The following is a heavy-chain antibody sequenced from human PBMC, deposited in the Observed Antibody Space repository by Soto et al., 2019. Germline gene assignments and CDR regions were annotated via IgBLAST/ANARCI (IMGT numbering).Heavy chain of an antibody. CDR2: IRSKTDGGTT. Sequence: EVQLVESGGGLVEPGGSLRLSCAASGITFSNAWMNWVRKAPGKGLEYIGRIRSKTDGGTTEYAAPVEGRFTVSRDDSKNTLYLQMSGLKTEDTAVYYCTTTRPGTNVFDSWGQGTLVTVSS. CDR3: TTTRPGTNVFDS. D-gene: IGHD6-13*01. J-gene: IGHJ3*02. V-gene: IGHV3-15*01. CDR1: GITFSNAW.